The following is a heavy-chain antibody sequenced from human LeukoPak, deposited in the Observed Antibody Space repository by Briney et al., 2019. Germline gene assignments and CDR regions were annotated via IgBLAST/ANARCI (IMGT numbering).Heavy chain of an antibody. J-gene: IGHJ5*02. D-gene: IGHD2-15*01. CDR1: GYTFTSYA. V-gene: IGHV1-2*02. CDR2: INPDSGDT. CDR3: ARSDSYTWFDP. Sequence: ASVKVSCKASGYTFTSYAINWVRQAPGQGLEWMGWINPDSGDTSYAQQFQGRVTMTRDTSISTVYVELSRLRSDDTAVYYCARSDSYTWFDPWGQGTLVTVSS.